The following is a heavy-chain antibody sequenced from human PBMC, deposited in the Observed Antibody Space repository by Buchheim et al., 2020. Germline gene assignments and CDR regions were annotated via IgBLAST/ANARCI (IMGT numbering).Heavy chain of an antibody. Sequence: EVQLVESGGGLVQPGGSLRLSCAASGFSFSDYWIHWLRRAPGKGLVWVSRIKSDGSSTDYADSVKSRFTISRDNAKNRAYLQMNSLRAEDTAVYYCARDRGLRGYFDLWGRGTL. CDR1: GFSFSDYW. CDR3: ARDRGLRGYFDL. CDR2: IKSDGSST. D-gene: IGHD4-17*01. J-gene: IGHJ2*01. V-gene: IGHV3-74*01.